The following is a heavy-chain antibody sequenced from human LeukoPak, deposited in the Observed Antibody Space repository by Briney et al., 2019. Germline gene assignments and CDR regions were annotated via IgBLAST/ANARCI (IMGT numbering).Heavy chain of an antibody. CDR1: GGSISSSTYY. J-gene: IGHJ6*03. V-gene: IGHV4-39*07. CDR2: IYYSGST. D-gene: IGHD3-22*01. CDR3: ARDVRGSSGRYYYYYMDG. Sequence: SETLSLTCTVSGGSISSSTYYWGWIRQPPGKGLEWIGSIYYSGSTYYNPSLKSRVTISVDTSKNQFSLKLSSVTAADTAVYYCARDVRGSSGRYYYYYMDGWGKGTTVTVSS.